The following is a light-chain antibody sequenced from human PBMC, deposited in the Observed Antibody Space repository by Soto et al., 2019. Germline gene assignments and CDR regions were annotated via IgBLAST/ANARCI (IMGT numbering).Light chain of an antibody. V-gene: IGKV1-5*03. Sequence: DTQMTQSPSTLSASVGDSVTITCRTSQIINNFLAWYQQKPGKAPNLLIYKASSLESGVPSRFSGSGSGTEFTLTISSLQPDDFATYYCQQYNSYSFGQGTKVDIK. CDR3: QQYNSYS. CDR2: KAS. CDR1: QIINNF. J-gene: IGKJ1*01.